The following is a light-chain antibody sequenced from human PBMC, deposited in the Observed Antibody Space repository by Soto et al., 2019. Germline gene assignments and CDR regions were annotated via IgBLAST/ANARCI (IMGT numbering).Light chain of an antibody. CDR2: GTS. CDR1: QSVSSSH. CDR3: QQYGSSLLT. J-gene: IGKJ1*01. V-gene: IGKV3-20*01. Sequence: EIVLTQSPGTLSLSPGERATLSCRASQSVSSSHLAWYQQKPGQAPRLLMYGTSSRATGIPDTFSGSGSGTNFTLTISRLEPEDLAVYYCQQYGSSLLTFGQGTKVEIK.